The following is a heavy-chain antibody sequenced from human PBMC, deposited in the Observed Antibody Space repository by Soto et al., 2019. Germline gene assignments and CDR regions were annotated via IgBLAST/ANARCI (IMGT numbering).Heavy chain of an antibody. CDR2: IKQDGSEK. CDR3: AREYSYGFDYFDY. Sequence: GGSLRLSCAASGFTFSSYWMSWVRQAPGKGLEWVANIKQDGSEKYYVDSVKGRFTISRDNAKNSLYLQMNSLRAEDTAVYYCAREYSYGFDYFDYWGQGTLVTVSS. D-gene: IGHD5-18*01. V-gene: IGHV3-7*05. CDR1: GFTFSSYW. J-gene: IGHJ4*02.